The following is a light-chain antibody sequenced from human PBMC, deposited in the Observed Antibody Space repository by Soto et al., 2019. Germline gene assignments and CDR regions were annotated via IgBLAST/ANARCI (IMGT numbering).Light chain of an antibody. CDR3: QQYNSYSRT. J-gene: IGKJ1*01. CDR1: QSISSW. Sequence: DIQMPQSPSTLSASVGDRVTITCRASQSISSWLAWYQQKPGKAPKLLSYKASILESGVPSRFSGSGSGTEFTLTISSLQPDDVATYSCQQYNSYSRTFGQGTKVEIK. V-gene: IGKV1-5*03. CDR2: KAS.